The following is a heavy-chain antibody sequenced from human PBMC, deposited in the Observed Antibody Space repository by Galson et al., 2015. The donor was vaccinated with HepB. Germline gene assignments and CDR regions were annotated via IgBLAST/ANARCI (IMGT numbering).Heavy chain of an antibody. CDR3: ARAGYTYGSSWFDP. V-gene: IGHV1-2*06. D-gene: IGHD5-18*01. Sequence: SVKVSCKASGYTFTDYYMHWVRQAPGQGLEWMGRVNPDSGGTHYVQKFQGRVTMTRDTSINTAYMELTRLTSDDTAIYYCARAGYTYGSSWFDPWGQGTLVTVSP. CDR1: GYTFTDYY. CDR2: VNPDSGGT. J-gene: IGHJ5*02.